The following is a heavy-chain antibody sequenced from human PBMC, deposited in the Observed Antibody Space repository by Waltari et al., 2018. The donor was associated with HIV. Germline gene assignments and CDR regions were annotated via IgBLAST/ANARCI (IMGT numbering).Heavy chain of an antibody. D-gene: IGHD1-26*01. Sequence: EVQLVESGGDLVQPGGSLRLSCAASGFTFSNYWMTWVRQAPGKGLDWGDSIKQDGGEIFYVGSVKGRFTISRDNARNSLYLQMNSLRAEDTAVYYCARRVGTGYLDYWGQGILVTVSS. V-gene: IGHV3-7*01. CDR3: ARRVGTGYLDY. J-gene: IGHJ4*02. CDR2: IKQDGGEI. CDR1: GFTFSNYW.